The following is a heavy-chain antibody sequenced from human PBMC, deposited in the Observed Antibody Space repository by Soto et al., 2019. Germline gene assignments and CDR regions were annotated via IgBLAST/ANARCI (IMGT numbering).Heavy chain of an antibody. V-gene: IGHV3-9*01. Sequence: SMSLSCAAAGFTIDDYAMHWVRQAAGKGLEWVSGISWNSGSIGYADSVKGRFTISRDNAKNSLYLQMNSLRAEDTALYYCAKSDGSSYYYYGMDVWGQGTTVTVSS. D-gene: IGHD3-10*01. J-gene: IGHJ6*02. CDR3: AKSDGSSYYYYGMDV. CDR2: ISWNSGSI. CDR1: GFTIDDYA.